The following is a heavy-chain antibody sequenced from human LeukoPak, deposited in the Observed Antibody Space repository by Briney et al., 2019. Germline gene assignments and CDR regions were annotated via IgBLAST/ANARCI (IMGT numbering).Heavy chain of an antibody. Sequence: ASVKVSCKASGYTFTSYGISWVRQAPGQGLEWMGWISAYNGNTNYAQKLQGRVTMTTVTSTSTAYMELRSLRSDDTAVYYCARVLYASRVLRYFDWLHPFDYWGQGTLVTVSS. CDR2: ISAYNGNT. CDR1: GYTFTSYG. CDR3: ARVLYASRVLRYFDWLHPFDY. D-gene: IGHD3-9*01. J-gene: IGHJ4*02. V-gene: IGHV1-18*01.